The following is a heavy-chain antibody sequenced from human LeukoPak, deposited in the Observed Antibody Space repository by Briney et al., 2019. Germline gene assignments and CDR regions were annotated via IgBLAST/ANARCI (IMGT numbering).Heavy chain of an antibody. J-gene: IGHJ4*02. CDR1: GYTFTSYG. CDR2: ISAYNGNT. Sequence: ASVKVSCKASGYTFTSYGISWVRQAPGQGLEWMGWISAYNGNTNYAQKLQGRVTMTTDTSTSTAYMELRSLRSDDTAVYYCARVSEYSGSHPPNYWGQGTLVTVSS. V-gene: IGHV1-18*01. CDR3: ARVSEYSGSHPPNY. D-gene: IGHD1-26*01.